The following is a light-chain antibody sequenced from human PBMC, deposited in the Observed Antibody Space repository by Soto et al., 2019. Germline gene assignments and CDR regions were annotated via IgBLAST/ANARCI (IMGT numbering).Light chain of an antibody. CDR3: SSYAGNYNLV. Sequence: QSALTQPPSESGSPGQSVTISCTGTSSDVGGYKYVSWYQQYPGKAPKLIIFEVAQRPAGVPDRFSGSKSGNTASLTVSGLQAEDEANYYCSSYAGNYNLVFGGGTKLTVL. CDR2: EVA. CDR1: SSDVGGYKY. V-gene: IGLV2-8*01. J-gene: IGLJ3*02.